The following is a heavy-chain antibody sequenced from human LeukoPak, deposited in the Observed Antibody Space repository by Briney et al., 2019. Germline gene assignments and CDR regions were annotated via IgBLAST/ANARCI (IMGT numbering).Heavy chain of an antibody. D-gene: IGHD4-23*01. CDR3: ARDYGGNSGWFDP. Sequence: ASVKVSCKASGYTFTSYDLNWVRQATGQGLEWIGWMNPNSGNTGYAQRFQGRVTLTRSTSISTAYMELRSLTSEDTAVYYCARDYGGNSGWFDPWGQGTLVTVSS. V-gene: IGHV1-8*01. CDR2: MNPNSGNT. CDR1: GYTFTSYD. J-gene: IGHJ5*02.